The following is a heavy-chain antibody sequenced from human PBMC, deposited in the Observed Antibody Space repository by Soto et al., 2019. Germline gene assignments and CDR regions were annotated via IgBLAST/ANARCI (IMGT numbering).Heavy chain of an antibody. D-gene: IGHD2-2*01. J-gene: IGHJ4*02. CDR2: IWYDGSNK. Sequence: HVQLVESGGGVVQPGRSLRLSCAASGFTFSSYGMHWVRQAPGKGLEWVAVIWYDGSNKYYADSVKGRFTISRDNSKNTLYLQMNSLRAEDTAVYYCARDSPARPLDYWGQGTLVTVSS. CDR1: GFTFSSYG. CDR3: ARDSPARPLDY. V-gene: IGHV3-33*01.